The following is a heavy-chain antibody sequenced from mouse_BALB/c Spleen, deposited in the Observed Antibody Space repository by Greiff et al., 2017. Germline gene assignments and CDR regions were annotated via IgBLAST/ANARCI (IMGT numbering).Heavy chain of an antibody. V-gene: IGHV5-9-3*01. CDR3: ARHNNYGSSLFYAMDY. Sequence: EVKLVESGGGLVKPGGSLKFSCAVSGFTFSSYGLSWVRQTPEKRLEWVATISSGGSYTYYPDSMKGRFTISRDNAKNTLYLQMSSLRSEDTAMYYCARHNNYGSSLFYAMDYWGQGTSVTVSS. CDR2: ISSGGSYT. J-gene: IGHJ4*01. CDR1: GFTFSSYG. D-gene: IGHD1-1*01.